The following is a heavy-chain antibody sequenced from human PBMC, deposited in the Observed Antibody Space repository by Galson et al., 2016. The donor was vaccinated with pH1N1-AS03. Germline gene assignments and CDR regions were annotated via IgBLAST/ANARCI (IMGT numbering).Heavy chain of an antibody. J-gene: IGHJ3*01. D-gene: IGHD3-22*01. CDR3: ARPAHYDSTGRDALDV. V-gene: IGHV5-51*03. Sequence: QSGAEVKKPGDSLKISCKSSGSGFNGYWTGWVRQMPGKGLEWMGIIFPGDSDTRYSPSFQGQVTLSADKSTRTTYLQWRSLKASDTAIYHCARPAHYDSTGRDALDVWGQGTMLIVSS. CDR2: IFPGDSDT. CDR1: GSGFNGYW.